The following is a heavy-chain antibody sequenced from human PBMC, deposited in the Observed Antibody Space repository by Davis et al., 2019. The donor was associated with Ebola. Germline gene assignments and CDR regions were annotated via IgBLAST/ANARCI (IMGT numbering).Heavy chain of an antibody. CDR1: GFTFSSYA. CDR2: ISYDGSNK. CDR3: ARDGGLGSWHGFYFDY. D-gene: IGHD6-13*01. V-gene: IGHV3-30-3*01. J-gene: IGHJ4*02. Sequence: GESLKISCAASGFTFSSYAMHWVRQAPGKGLEWVAVISYDGSNKYYADSVKGRFTISRDISKNTLYLQMNSLRAEDTAVYYCARDGGLGSWHGFYFDYWGQGTLVTVSS.